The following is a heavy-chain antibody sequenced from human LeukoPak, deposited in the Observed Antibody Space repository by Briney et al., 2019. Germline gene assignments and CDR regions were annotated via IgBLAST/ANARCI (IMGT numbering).Heavy chain of an antibody. J-gene: IGHJ4*02. CDR3: ARVIWFRESDY. V-gene: IGHV3-66*01. CDR1: GFTVSNNW. D-gene: IGHD3-10*01. Sequence: GGSLRLSCAASGFTVSNNWMNWVRQAPGKGLEWVSLIFSGGDTQYADSVKDRFTISRDASKNTLYLQMSNLGAEDTAVYYCARVIWFRESDYWGQGTLVTVSS. CDR2: IFSGGDT.